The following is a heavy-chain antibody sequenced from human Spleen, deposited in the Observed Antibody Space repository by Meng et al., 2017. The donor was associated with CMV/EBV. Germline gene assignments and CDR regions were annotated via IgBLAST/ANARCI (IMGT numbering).Heavy chain of an antibody. CDR3: AKARSVGIHPGSPFDD. D-gene: IGHD5-18*01. J-gene: IGHJ4*02. Sequence: GGSLRLSCVASGFSFSTYGMHWVRQAPGKGLEWVSFIRFDGLNKYYTDSAKGRLTISRANSKNILYLEMNSLRPEDTAVYYCAKARSVGIHPGSPFDDWGQGTLVTVSS. CDR1: GFSFSTYG. CDR2: IRFDGLNK. V-gene: IGHV3-30*02.